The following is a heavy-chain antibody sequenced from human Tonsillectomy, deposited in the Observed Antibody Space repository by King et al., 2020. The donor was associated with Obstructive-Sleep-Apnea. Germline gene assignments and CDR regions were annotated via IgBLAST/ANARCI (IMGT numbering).Heavy chain of an antibody. CDR1: GFTFSGSA. J-gene: IGHJ6*02. CDR2: IRSKANSYAT. V-gene: IGHV3-73*01. D-gene: IGHD3-9*01. CDR3: TRGDDSLTGTYYYYYGMDV. Sequence: VQLVESGGGLVQPGGSLKLSCAASGFTFSGSAMHWVRQASGKGLEWVGRIRSKANSYATAYAASVKGRFSISRDDSKNTAYLQMNSLKTEDTAVYYSTRGDDSLTGTYYYYYGMDVWGQGTTVTVSS.